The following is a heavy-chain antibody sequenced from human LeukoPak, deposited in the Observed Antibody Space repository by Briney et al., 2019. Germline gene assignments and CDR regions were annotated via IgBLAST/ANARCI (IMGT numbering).Heavy chain of an antibody. CDR3: ARDPPSGYYDFWSGYYIFDY. J-gene: IGHJ4*02. CDR2: ISAYNGNT. CDR1: GGTFSSYG. Sequence: ASAKVSCKASGGTFSSYGISWVRQAPGQGLEWMGWISAYNGNTNYAQKLQGRVTMTTDTSTSTAYMELRSLRSDDTAVYYCARDPPSGYYDFWSGYYIFDYWGQGTLVTVSS. D-gene: IGHD3-3*01. V-gene: IGHV1-18*01.